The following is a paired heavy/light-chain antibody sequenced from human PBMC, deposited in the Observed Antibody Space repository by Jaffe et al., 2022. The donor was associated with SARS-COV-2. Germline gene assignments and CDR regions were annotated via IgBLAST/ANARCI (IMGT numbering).Light chain of an antibody. CDR1: QRLLNSDGYTF. CDR3: MQDLQTPYT. Sequence: DIVMTQSPLSLPVTPGEPASISCRSSQRLLNSDGYTFLDWYLQKPGQSPQLLIYLGSNRASGVPDRFSGSGSGTDFTLKISRVEAEDVGTYYCMQDLQTPYTFGQGTKLEIK. CDR2: LGS. V-gene: IGKV2-28*01. J-gene: IGKJ2*01.
Heavy chain of an antibody. Sequence: EVQLEESGGGLVQPGGSLRLSCAASGFTFSNYWMSWVRQAPGKGLEWVANIKQDGSEKYYVDSVKGRFTISRDNAKNSLYLQMNSLRAEDTAVYYCAREWDSTALIPAAKRFWGQGTLVAVSS. CDR2: IKQDGSEK. D-gene: IGHD2-2*01. CDR1: GFTFSNYW. J-gene: IGHJ4*02. V-gene: IGHV3-7*03. CDR3: AREWDSTALIPAAKRF.